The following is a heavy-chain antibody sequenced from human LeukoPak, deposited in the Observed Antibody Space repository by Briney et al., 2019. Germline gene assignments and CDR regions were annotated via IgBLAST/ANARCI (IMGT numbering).Heavy chain of an antibody. Sequence: GGSLRLSCAVSGFTFSMSWMHWVRQVPGQGLVWVSGISSDGSVTTYADSVKGRFTISGDNAKNTLNLQMNSLRAEDTAVYYCAKDYIYGGWGNAFDIWGQGTKVTVSS. D-gene: IGHD5-18*01. CDR2: ISSDGSVT. J-gene: IGHJ3*02. CDR1: GFTFSMSW. CDR3: AKDYIYGGWGNAFDI. V-gene: IGHV3-74*01.